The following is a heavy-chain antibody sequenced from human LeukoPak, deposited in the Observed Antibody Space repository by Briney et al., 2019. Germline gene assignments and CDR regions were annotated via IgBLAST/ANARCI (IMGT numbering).Heavy chain of an antibody. D-gene: IGHD3-22*01. CDR1: GFTFSSYS. V-gene: IGHV3-66*01. CDR2: IYSGGST. Sequence: GGSLRLSCAASGFTFSSYSMNWVRQAPGKGLEWVSVIYSGGSTYYADSVKGRFTISRDNSKNTLYLQMNSLRAEDTAVYYCAKGAYYYDSSGQYYFDYWGQGTLVTVSS. J-gene: IGHJ4*02. CDR3: AKGAYYYDSSGQYYFDY.